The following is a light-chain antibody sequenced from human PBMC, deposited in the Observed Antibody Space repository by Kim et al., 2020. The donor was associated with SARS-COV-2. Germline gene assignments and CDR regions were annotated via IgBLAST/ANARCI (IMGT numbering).Light chain of an antibody. J-gene: IGLJ2*01. Sequence: GQSITMSCTGTSSDVGGYNYVSWYQQHPGKAPKLMFYDVSNRPSGVSNRFSGSKSGKTASLTISGLQAEDEADYYCSSYTSSSTLVFGGGTQLTVL. CDR2: DVS. CDR3: SSYTSSSTLV. V-gene: IGLV2-14*03. CDR1: SSDVGGYNY.